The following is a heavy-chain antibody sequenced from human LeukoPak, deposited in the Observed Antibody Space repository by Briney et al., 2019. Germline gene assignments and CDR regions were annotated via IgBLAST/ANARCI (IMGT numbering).Heavy chain of an antibody. V-gene: IGHV3-23*01. D-gene: IGHD3-10*01. CDR1: GFTFSSYA. CDR3: AKVEVRGVIVHLFDY. J-gene: IGHJ4*02. Sequence: PGGSLRLSCAASGFTFSSYAMNWVRQAPGKGLEWVSGIGGSGGTTDYADSVKGRFTISRNNFKNTLYLQMNSLRAEDTAVYYCAKVEVRGVIVHLFDYWGQGTLVTVSS. CDR2: IGGSGGTT.